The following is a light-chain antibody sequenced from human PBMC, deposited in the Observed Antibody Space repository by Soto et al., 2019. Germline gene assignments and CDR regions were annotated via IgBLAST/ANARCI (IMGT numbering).Light chain of an antibody. V-gene: IGLV2-8*01. CDR3: KSYAGSNTYV. CDR2: EVV. Sequence: QSALTQPPSAYGYPGQSVTISCTGTKNDIGVYDFVSWYQHHPGKAPRLIIYEVVQRPSGVPDRFSGSKSGNTASLTVSGLQAADEADYFCKSYAGSNTYVFGSGTKVTVL. CDR1: KNDIGVYDF. J-gene: IGLJ1*01.